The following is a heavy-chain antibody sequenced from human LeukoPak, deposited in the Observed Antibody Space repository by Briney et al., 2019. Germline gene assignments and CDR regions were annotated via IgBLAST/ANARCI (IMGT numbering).Heavy chain of an antibody. CDR2: INPKSGGT. Sequence: ASVKVSCKSSGYTFTDYYMHWVRQAPGQGLEWMGRINPKSGGTNYAQNFQGRVTMTRNTSISTAYMELSRLRSDDTAVYYCAKDLQWELPRGDALDIWGQGTMVTVSS. V-gene: IGHV1-2*06. CDR3: AKDLQWELPRGDALDI. D-gene: IGHD1-26*01. J-gene: IGHJ3*02. CDR1: GYTFTDYY.